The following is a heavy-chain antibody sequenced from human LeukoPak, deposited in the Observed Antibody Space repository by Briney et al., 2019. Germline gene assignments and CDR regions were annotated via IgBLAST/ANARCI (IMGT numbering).Heavy chain of an antibody. D-gene: IGHD5-18*01. V-gene: IGHV1-18*01. J-gene: IGHJ4*02. Sequence: GASVKVSCKASGFTFTNYGVSWVRQAPGQGLEWMGRISAYNGDTHYSQQLQGRITMTTDTSTYTAYMELGSLTSDDTAVYYCARGGTSQWIQLTDFWGQGTLVTVSS. CDR1: GFTFTNYG. CDR3: ARGGTSQWIQLTDF. CDR2: ISAYNGDT.